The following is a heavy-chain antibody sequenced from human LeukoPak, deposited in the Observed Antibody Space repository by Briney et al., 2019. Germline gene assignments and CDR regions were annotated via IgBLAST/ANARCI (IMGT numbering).Heavy chain of an antibody. CDR3: ATGGGRYCSSTSSYARGAFDI. CDR1: GGSISSGGYY. D-gene: IGHD2-2*01. CDR2: IYYSGST. Sequence: SETLSLTCTVSGGSISSGGYYWSWTRQHPGKGLEWIGYIYYSGSTYYNPSLKSRVTISVDTSMNQVSLKLSSVTAADTAVYYCATGGGRYCSSTSSYARGAFDIWGQGTMVTVSS. J-gene: IGHJ3*02. V-gene: IGHV4-31*03.